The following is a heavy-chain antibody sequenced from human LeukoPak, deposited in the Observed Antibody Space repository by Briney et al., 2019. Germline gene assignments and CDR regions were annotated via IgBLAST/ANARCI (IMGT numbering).Heavy chain of an antibody. D-gene: IGHD4-17*01. V-gene: IGHV3-66*01. Sequence: PGGSLRLSCAASGFTVSSNYMSWVRQAPGKGLEWVSVIYSGGSTYYADSVKGRFTISRDNSKNTLYLQMNSLRAEDTAVYYCAXXXXYYGLDYFDYWGQGTLVTVSS. CDR2: IYSGGST. CDR1: GFTVSSNY. CDR3: AXXXXYYGLDYFDY. J-gene: IGHJ4*02.